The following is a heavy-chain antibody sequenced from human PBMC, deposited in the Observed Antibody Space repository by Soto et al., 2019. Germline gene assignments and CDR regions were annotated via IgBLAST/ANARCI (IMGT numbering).Heavy chain of an antibody. CDR1: GFTFSSYA. J-gene: IGHJ4*02. CDR3: AKDQVQLWFRDFDY. D-gene: IGHD5-18*01. Sequence: GESLKISCAASGFTFSSYAMSWVRQAPGKGLEWVSDISGSGGSTYYADSVKGRFTISRDNAKNTLYLQMNSLRAEDTAVYYCAKDQVQLWFRDFDYWGQGTLVTVSS. V-gene: IGHV3-23*01. CDR2: ISGSGGST.